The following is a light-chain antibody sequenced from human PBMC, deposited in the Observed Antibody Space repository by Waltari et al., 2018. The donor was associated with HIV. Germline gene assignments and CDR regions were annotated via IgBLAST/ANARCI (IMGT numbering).Light chain of an antibody. CDR1: TSNIGSNY. V-gene: IGLV1-47*01. CDR2: RND. CDR3: VTWDDSLRGVV. Sequence: SVVTQPPSASGTPGQRVTLSCSGTTSNIGSNYVFWYQHLPGTAPKLLIHRNDQRPSGVPDRFSGSTSGTSASLAISGLRSEDEADYYCVTWDDSLRGVVFGGGTKVAVL. J-gene: IGLJ2*01.